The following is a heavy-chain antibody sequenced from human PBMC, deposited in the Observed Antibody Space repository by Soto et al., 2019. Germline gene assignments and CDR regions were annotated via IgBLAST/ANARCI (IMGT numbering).Heavy chain of an antibody. CDR3: ARPGGCSCGSCYAEVDY. D-gene: IGHD2-15*01. J-gene: IGHJ4*02. Sequence: QLQLQESGPGLVKPSETLSLTCTVSGGSISSSSYYWGWIRQPPGKGLEWIGSIYYSGSTYYNPSLKSRVTISVDTSKNRFCLTLSSVTAADTAVYYCARPGGCSCGSCYAEVDYWGQGTLVTVSS. CDR1: GGSISSSSYY. CDR2: IYYSGST. V-gene: IGHV4-39*01.